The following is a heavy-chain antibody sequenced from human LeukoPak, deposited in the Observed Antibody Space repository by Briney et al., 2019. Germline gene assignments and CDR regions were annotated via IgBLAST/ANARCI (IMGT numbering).Heavy chain of an antibody. V-gene: IGHV3-30-3*01. CDR3: AREGGYDSGRYYFDY. CDR2: ISYDGSNK. J-gene: IGHJ4*02. Sequence: GGSLRLSCAASGFTFSSYAMHWVRQAPGKGLEWAAVISYDGSNKYYADSVKGRFTISRDNSKNTLYLQMNSLRAEDTAVYYCAREGGYDSGRYYFDYWGQGTLVTVSS. D-gene: IGHD3-3*01. CDR1: GFTFSSYA.